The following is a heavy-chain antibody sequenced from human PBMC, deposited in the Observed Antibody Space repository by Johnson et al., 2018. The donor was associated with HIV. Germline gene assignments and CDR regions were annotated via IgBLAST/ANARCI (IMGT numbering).Heavy chain of an antibody. CDR2: IYSGGSI. CDR1: GFSVSSNY. J-gene: IGHJ3*02. CDR3: AKDIYGYDAFDI. D-gene: IGHD5-24*01. Sequence: VLLVESGGGLVQPWGSLRLSCAASGFSVSSNYMSWVRQSPGKGLEWVSVIYSGGSIYYADSVKGRFTISRDNAKNSVFLQMNSLRAEDTAMYYCAKDIYGYDAFDIWGQGTMVTVSS. V-gene: IGHV3-66*01.